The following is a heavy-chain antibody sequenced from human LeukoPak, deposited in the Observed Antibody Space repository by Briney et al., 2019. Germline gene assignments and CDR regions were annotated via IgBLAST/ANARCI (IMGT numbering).Heavy chain of an antibody. Sequence: ASVKVSCKVSGYTLTELSMHWVRQAPGKGLEWMGGFDPEDGETIYAQKFQGRVTMTEDTSTDPAYMELSSLRSEDTAVYYCATGAMVRGVIIPQFDYWGQGTLVTVSS. CDR1: GYTLTELS. D-gene: IGHD3-10*01. CDR3: ATGAMVRGVIIPQFDY. CDR2: FDPEDGET. J-gene: IGHJ4*02. V-gene: IGHV1-24*01.